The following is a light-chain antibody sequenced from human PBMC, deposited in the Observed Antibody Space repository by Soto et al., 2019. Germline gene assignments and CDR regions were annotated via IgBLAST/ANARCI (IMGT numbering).Light chain of an antibody. J-gene: IGLJ1*01. CDR1: SSDVGGYNF. Sequence: QSSLSQPASVCGSPGQSITISCTGTSSDVGGYNFVSWYQQHPGKAPKFMIYEVSNRPSGVSNRFSGSKSGNTASLTISGLQAEDEDDYYCSSYTSSSTIYAFGTGTRSPS. V-gene: IGLV2-14*01. CDR2: EVS. CDR3: SSYTSSSTIYA.